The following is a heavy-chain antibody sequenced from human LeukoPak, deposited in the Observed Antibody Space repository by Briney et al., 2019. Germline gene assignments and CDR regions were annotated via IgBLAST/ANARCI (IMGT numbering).Heavy chain of an antibody. Sequence: PGGSLRLSCAASGFTFSSYAMSWVRQAPGKGLEWVSAISGSGGSTYYADSVKGRFTISRDNSKNTLYLQMNSLRAEDTAVYYCASSTQWLGNYFDYWGQGTLVTVSS. CDR2: ISGSGGST. V-gene: IGHV3-23*01. J-gene: IGHJ4*02. D-gene: IGHD6-19*01. CDR1: GFTFSSYA. CDR3: ASSTQWLGNYFDY.